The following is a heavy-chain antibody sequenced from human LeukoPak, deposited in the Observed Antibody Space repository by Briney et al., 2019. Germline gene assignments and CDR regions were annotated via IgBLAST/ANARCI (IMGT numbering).Heavy chain of an antibody. D-gene: IGHD6-19*01. Sequence: GDSLKISCKGSGYSFTSYWIGWVRQMPGKGLEWMGIIYPGDSDTRYSPSFQGQVTISADKSISTAYLQWSSLKASDTAMYYCARYSSGWLRSRAFDIWGQGTMVTVSS. CDR3: ARYSSGWLRSRAFDI. V-gene: IGHV5-51*01. CDR1: GYSFTSYW. J-gene: IGHJ3*02. CDR2: IYPGDSDT.